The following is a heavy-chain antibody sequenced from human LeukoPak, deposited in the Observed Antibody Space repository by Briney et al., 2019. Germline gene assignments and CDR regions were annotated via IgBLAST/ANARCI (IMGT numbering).Heavy chain of an antibody. V-gene: IGHV3-48*01. CDR1: GFTFSSYS. Sequence: PGGSLRLSCAASGFTFSSYSMNWVRQAPGKGLEWVSYISSSSSTIYYADSVKGRLTISRDNSKNTLYLQMNSLRVEDTAVYYCARNVYDISSENYFDYWGQGTLVTVSS. CDR2: ISSSSSTI. D-gene: IGHD6-6*01. CDR3: ARNVYDISSENYFDY. J-gene: IGHJ4*02.